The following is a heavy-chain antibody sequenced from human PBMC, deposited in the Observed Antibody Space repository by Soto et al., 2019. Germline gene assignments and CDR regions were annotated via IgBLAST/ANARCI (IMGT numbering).Heavy chain of an antibody. CDR1: GGTFSSYA. Sequence: QVQLVQSGAEVKKPGSSVKVSCKASGGTFSSYAISWVRQAPGQGLEWMGGIIPIFGTANYAQKFQGRLTLTAAKPTSTAYMGLSSLRSEDTAVYYCARVGFSYSHHQGGMDVWGQGTTVPVSS. CDR3: ARVGFSYSHHQGGMDV. V-gene: IGHV1-69*06. CDR2: IIPIFGTA. J-gene: IGHJ6*02. D-gene: IGHD4-4*01.